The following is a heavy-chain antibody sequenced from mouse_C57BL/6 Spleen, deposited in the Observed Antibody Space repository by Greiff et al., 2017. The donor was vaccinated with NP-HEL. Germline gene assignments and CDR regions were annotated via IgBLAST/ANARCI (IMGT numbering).Heavy chain of an antibody. CDR1: GYTFTSYW. D-gene: IGHD1-1*01. V-gene: IGHV1-52*01. J-gene: IGHJ3*01. CDR3: ARYYYGSSYFAY. Sequence: QVQLQQPGAELVRPGPSVKLSCKASGYTFTSYWMHWVKQRPIQGLEWIGNIDPSDSETHYNQKFKDKATLTVDKSSSTAYMQLSSLTSDDSAVYSCARYYYGSSYFAYWGQGTLVTVSA. CDR2: IDPSDSET.